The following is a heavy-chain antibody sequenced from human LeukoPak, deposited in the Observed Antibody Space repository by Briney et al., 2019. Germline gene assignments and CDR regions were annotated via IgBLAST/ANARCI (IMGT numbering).Heavy chain of an antibody. CDR1: GFTFSSYA. V-gene: IGHV3-23*01. CDR2: ISGSGGST. J-gene: IGHJ6*02. Sequence: GGSLRLSCAASGFTFSSYAMSWVRQAPGKGLEWVSAISGSGGSTYYADSVKGRFTISRDNSKNTLYLQMNSPRAEDTAVYYCARATSYYYYGMDVWGQGTTVTVSS. D-gene: IGHD1-1*01. CDR3: ARATSYYYYGMDV.